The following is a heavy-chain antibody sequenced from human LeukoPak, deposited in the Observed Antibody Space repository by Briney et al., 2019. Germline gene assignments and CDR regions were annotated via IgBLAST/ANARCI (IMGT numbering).Heavy chain of an antibody. CDR3: AGIRVLRYFDWLSEPFDY. CDR2: INHSGST. J-gene: IGHJ4*02. Sequence: SETLSLTCAVYGGSFSGYYWSWIRQPPGKGLEWIGEINHSGSTNYNPSLKSRVTISVDTSKNQFSLKLSSVTAADTAVYYCAGIRVLRYFDWLSEPFDYWGQGTLVTVSS. CDR1: GGSFSGYY. D-gene: IGHD3-9*01. V-gene: IGHV4-34*01.